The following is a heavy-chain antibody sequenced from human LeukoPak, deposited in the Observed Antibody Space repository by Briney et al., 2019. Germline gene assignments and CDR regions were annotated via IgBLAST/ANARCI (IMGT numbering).Heavy chain of an antibody. CDR2: THSSGST. V-gene: IGHV4-61*02. CDR1: GGSISSSSYY. CDR3: ARVAWFGEYYCFDY. Sequence: SETLSLTCTVSGGSISSSSYYWTWIRQPAGKGLEWIGRTHSSGSTNYNPSLKSRVTMSVDTSKNQFSLKLSSVTAADTAVYYCARVAWFGEYYCFDYWGQGTLVTVSS. D-gene: IGHD3-10*01. J-gene: IGHJ4*02.